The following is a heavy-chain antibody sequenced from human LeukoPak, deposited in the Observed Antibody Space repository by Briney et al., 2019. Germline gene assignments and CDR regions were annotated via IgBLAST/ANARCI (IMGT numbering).Heavy chain of an antibody. Sequence: PSETLSLTCTVSGGSISSGSYYWSWIGQPAGKGLEWIGRIYTSGSTNYNPSLKSRVTISVDTSKNQFSLKLSSVTAADTAVYYCARGALWFGEILDYWGQGTLVTVSS. CDR3: ARGALWFGEILDY. CDR2: IYTSGST. V-gene: IGHV4-61*02. CDR1: GGSISSGSYY. J-gene: IGHJ4*02. D-gene: IGHD3-10*01.